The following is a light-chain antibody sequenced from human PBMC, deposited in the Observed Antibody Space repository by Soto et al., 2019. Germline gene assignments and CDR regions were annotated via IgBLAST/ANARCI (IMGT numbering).Light chain of an antibody. CDR2: EVS. Sequence: QSALTQPPSASGSPGQSVTISCTGTSSDVGGYNFVSWYQQHPGKAPKLMIYEVSKRPSGFPDRFSCSNSGHTASLTVSGLLTEDEADYYCCSYAGSYNVVFGGGTKLTVL. CDR1: SSDVGGYNF. V-gene: IGLV2-8*01. CDR3: CSYAGSYNVV. J-gene: IGLJ2*01.